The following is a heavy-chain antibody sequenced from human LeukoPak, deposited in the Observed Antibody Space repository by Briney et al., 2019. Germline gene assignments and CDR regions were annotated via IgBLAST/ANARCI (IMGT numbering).Heavy chain of an antibody. CDR3: ASSGSSWYGAFDI. D-gene: IGHD6-13*01. CDR2: INQDGSEK. CDR1: GLTFSIFW. V-gene: IGHV3-7*01. Sequence: QSGGSLRLSCAASGLTFSIFWMSWVRQAPGKGLEWVANINQDGSEKYYLDSVKGRFTISRDNAKNSLYLQMSSLRAEDTAVYYCASSGSSWYGAFDIWGQGTMVTVSS. J-gene: IGHJ3*02.